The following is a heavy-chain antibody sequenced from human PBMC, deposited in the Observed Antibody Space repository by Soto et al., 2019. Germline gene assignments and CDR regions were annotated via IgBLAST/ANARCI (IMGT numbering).Heavy chain of an antibody. CDR1: GGSVSSSSYY. CDR2: IYYSGST. V-gene: IGHV4-39*01. CDR3: ARHVEYGDLDY. Sequence: SETLSLTCTVSGGSVSSSSYYWGWIRQPPGKGLEWIGSIYYSGSTYYNPSLKSRVTISVDTSKNQFSLKLSSVTAADTAVYYCARHVEYGDLDYWGQGTLVTVSS. J-gene: IGHJ4*02. D-gene: IGHD4-17*01.